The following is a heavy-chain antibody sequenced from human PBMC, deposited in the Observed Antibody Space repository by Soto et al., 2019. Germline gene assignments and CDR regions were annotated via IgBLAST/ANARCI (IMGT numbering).Heavy chain of an antibody. Sequence: QVQLVQSGAEVKKPGASVKVSCQASGYTFTSYYIHWVRQAPGQGLEWMGSINPNSGATYFAQKLQGWVTMSRDTSISTAYMELSRLRSDDTAVYYCARAGPKWYFDLWGRGTLVTVSS. CDR3: ARAGPKWYFDL. CDR2: INPNSGAT. CDR1: GYTFTSYY. V-gene: IGHV1-2*04. J-gene: IGHJ2*01.